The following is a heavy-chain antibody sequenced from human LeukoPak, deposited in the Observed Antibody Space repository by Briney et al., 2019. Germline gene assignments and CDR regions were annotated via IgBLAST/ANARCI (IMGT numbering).Heavy chain of an antibody. CDR2: IYYSGSI. CDR1: GGSLINYY. Sequence: SETLSLTCTVSGGSLINYYWSWFRQPPGKGLEWIGYIYYSGSISYNPSLESRVTISVDTTKNQFFLSLRSVTAADTALYYCARVPGRAPDYWGQGALVTVSS. CDR3: ARVPGRAPDY. J-gene: IGHJ4*02. V-gene: IGHV4-59*01.